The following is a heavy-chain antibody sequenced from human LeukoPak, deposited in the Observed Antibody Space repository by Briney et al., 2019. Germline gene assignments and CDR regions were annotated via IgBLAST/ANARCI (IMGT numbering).Heavy chain of an antibody. J-gene: IGHJ4*02. CDR2: VSQSGTTI. Sequence: GGSLRLSCAASGFTFSDYYMSWVRQAPGKGLEWVSYVSQSGTTIYFADSVKGRFTISRDNGKNSLYLQMNSLRAGDTAVYYCAREGHTYGSDYWGQGTLVTVSS. D-gene: IGHD3-10*01. CDR3: AREGHTYGSDY. CDR1: GFTFSDYY. V-gene: IGHV3-11*01.